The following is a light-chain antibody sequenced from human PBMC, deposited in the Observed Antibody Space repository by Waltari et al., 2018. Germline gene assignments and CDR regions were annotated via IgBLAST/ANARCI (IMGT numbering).Light chain of an antibody. CDR3: AVWDDSLHGRWE. V-gene: IGLV1-44*01. Sequence: QSVLTQPPSASGTPGQRVTISCSGSSSNIGSNVVNWYQQIPGTTPKLLIYRNDQRPSGVPDRFSGSKSGTSASLAISGLRSEDEADYDCAVWDDSLHGRWEFGGGTKLTVL. CDR1: SSNIGSNV. CDR2: RND. J-gene: IGLJ3*02.